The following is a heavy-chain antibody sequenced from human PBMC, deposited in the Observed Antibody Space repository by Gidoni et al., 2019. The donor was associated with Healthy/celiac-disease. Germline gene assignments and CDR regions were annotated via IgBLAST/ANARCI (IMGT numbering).Heavy chain of an antibody. CDR1: GYSISSGYY. J-gene: IGHJ5*02. V-gene: IGHV4-38-2*01. CDR3: ARVVGDGYNTPWWFDP. CDR2: IYHSGST. D-gene: IGHD5-12*01. Sequence: QVQLQESGPGLVKPSETLSLTCAVSGYSISSGYYWGWIRQPPGKGLEWIGSIYHSGSTYYNPSLKSRVTISVDTSKNQFSLKLSSVTAADTAVYYCARVVGDGYNTPWWFDPWGQGTLVTVSS.